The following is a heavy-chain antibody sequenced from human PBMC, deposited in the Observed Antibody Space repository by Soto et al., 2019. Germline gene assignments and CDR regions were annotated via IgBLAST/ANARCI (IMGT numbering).Heavy chain of an antibody. D-gene: IGHD3-9*01. CDR2: ISGSGGST. Sequence: GGSLRLSCAASGFTFSSYAMSWVRQAPGKGLEWVSAISGSGGSTYYADSVKGRFTISRDNSKNTLYLQMNSLRAEDTAVYYYAKRNYDILTGYSAPHYYMDVWGKGTTVTVSS. CDR1: GFTFSSYA. J-gene: IGHJ6*03. V-gene: IGHV3-23*01. CDR3: AKRNYDILTGYSAPHYYMDV.